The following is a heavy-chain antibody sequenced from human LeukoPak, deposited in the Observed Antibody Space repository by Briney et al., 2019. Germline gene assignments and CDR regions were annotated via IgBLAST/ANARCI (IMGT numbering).Heavy chain of an antibody. CDR2: FDPEDGET. D-gene: IGHD3-10*01. Sequence: GASVNVSCKVSVYTLTELSMHWVRQAPGKGLEWMGGFDPEDGETIYAQKFQGRVTMTEDTSTDTAYMELSSLGSEDTAVYYCATPAHYYGSGSYYNRWFDPWGQGTLVTVSS. CDR3: ATPAHYYGSGSYYNRWFDP. J-gene: IGHJ5*02. CDR1: VYTLTELS. V-gene: IGHV1-24*01.